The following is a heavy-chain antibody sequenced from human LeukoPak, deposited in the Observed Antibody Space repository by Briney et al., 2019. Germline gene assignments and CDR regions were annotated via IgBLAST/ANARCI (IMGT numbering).Heavy chain of an antibody. CDR3: ARDSAPRYYYDSSGYYSDY. CDR2: IYTSGST. Sequence: ASETLSLTCTVSGGSISSYYWSWIRQPAGKGLEWIGRIYTSGSTNYNPSLKSRVTMSVDTSKNQFSLKLSSVTAADTAVYYCARDSAPRYYYDSSGYYSDYWGQGTLVTVSS. V-gene: IGHV4-4*07. D-gene: IGHD3-22*01. CDR1: GGSISSYY. J-gene: IGHJ4*02.